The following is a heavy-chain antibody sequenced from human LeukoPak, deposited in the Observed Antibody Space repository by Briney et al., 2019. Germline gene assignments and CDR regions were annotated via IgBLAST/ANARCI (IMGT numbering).Heavy chain of an antibody. V-gene: IGHV4-39*07. Sequence: PSETLSLTCTVSGGSISSSSYYWGWIRQPPGKGLEWIGSIYYSGSTYYNPSLKSRVTISVDTSKNQFSLKVSSVTAADTAVYYCAREWQPPNKYYYHGMDVWGQGTTVTVSS. J-gene: IGHJ6*02. CDR3: AREWQPPNKYYYHGMDV. CDR2: IYYSGST. D-gene: IGHD2/OR15-2a*01. CDR1: GGSISSSSYY.